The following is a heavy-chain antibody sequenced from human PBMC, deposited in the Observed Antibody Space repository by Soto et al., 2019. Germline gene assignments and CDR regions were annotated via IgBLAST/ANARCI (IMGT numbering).Heavy chain of an antibody. J-gene: IGHJ5*02. CDR1: GFTFTSYA. D-gene: IGHD2-2*01. CDR2: VSGSGGST. CDR3: AKCSSTSCYSCYCFDP. V-gene: IGHV3-23*01. Sequence: EVQLLESGGGLVQPGGSLRLSCAASGFTFTSYAMSWVRQAPGKGLEWVSAVSGSGGSTYYADSVKGRFTISRDNSKNTLYLQMNSLRAEDTAVYYCAKCSSTSCYSCYCFDPWGQGTLVTVPS.